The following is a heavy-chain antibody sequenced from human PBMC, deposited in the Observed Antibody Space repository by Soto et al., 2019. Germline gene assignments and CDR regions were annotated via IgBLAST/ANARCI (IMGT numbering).Heavy chain of an antibody. D-gene: IGHD1-20*01. Sequence: HPGGSLRLSCAASGFTFSSYAMSWVRQAPGKGLEWVSAISGSGGSTYYADSVKGRFTISRDNSKNTLYLQMNSLRAEDTAVYYCAKFITALYWFDPWGQGTLVTVSS. CDR2: ISGSGGST. J-gene: IGHJ5*02. CDR1: GFTFSSYA. CDR3: AKFITALYWFDP. V-gene: IGHV3-23*01.